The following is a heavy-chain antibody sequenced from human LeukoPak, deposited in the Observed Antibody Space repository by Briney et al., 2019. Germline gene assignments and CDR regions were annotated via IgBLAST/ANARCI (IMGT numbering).Heavy chain of an antibody. D-gene: IGHD2-2*01. CDR3: ARDIVVVPAAPVYGMDV. V-gene: IGHV1-46*01. CDR2: INPSGGST. CDR1: GYTFTSYY. Sequence: ASVKVSCKASGYTFTSYYMHGVRQAPGQGLEWMGIINPSGGSTSYAQKFQGRVTMTRDTSTSTVYMELSSLRSEDTAVYYCARDIVVVPAAPVYGMDVWGKGTTVTVSS. J-gene: IGHJ6*04.